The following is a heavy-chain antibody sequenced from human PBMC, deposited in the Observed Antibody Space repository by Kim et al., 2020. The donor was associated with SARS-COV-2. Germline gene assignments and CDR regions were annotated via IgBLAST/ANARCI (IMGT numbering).Heavy chain of an antibody. J-gene: IGHJ6*02. Sequence: GGSLRLSCAASGFTFSSYTMNWVRQAPGKGLEWVSYISGSSSPTYYADSVKGRFTVSRDNAKNTLYLQMNSLRAEDTAVYYCAREGQWLSLYYYGMDVWGQGETVT. CDR2: ISGSSSPT. D-gene: IGHD3-22*01. CDR3: AREGQWLSLYYYGMDV. CDR1: GFTFSSYT. V-gene: IGHV3-48*01.